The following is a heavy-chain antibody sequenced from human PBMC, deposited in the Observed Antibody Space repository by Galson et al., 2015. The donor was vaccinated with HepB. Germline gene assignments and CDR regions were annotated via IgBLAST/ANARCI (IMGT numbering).Heavy chain of an antibody. Sequence: SVKVSCKASGYTFTSYAMNWVRQAPGQGLEWMGWINTNTGNPTYAQGFTGRFVFSLDTSVSTAYLQISSLKAEDTAVYYCATYFGYYYDSSGRDAFDIWGQGTMVTVSS. D-gene: IGHD3-22*01. CDR1: GYTFTSYA. CDR3: ATYFGYYYDSSGRDAFDI. J-gene: IGHJ3*02. V-gene: IGHV7-4-1*02. CDR2: INTNTGNP.